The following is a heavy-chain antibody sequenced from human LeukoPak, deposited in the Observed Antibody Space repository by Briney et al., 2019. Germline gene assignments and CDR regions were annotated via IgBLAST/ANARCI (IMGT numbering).Heavy chain of an antibody. CDR3: VRDGGLN. V-gene: IGHV3-7*01. Sequence: GGSLRLSCAPSASTFSTYWIAWVRQPPGKWREWVANINEPVSHIYYVDSVKGRFSISRDNAKNSLYLQMNSVRVEDTAVYYCVRDGGLNWGQGTLVTVSS. CDR1: ASTFSTYW. J-gene: IGHJ4*02. D-gene: IGHD6-25*01. CDR2: INEPVSHI.